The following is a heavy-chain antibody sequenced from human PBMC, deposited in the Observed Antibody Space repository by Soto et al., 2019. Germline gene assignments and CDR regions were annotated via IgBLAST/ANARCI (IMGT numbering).Heavy chain of an antibody. J-gene: IGHJ6*02. Sequence: QVQLQQWGAGLLKPSETLSLTCAVYGGSFSGYYWSWIRQPPGKGLEWIGEINHSGSTNYNPSLKSRVTISVDTSKNQFSLKLSSVTAADTAVYYCARVPGLRFLEWLDYYGMDVWGQGTTVTVSS. CDR2: INHSGST. D-gene: IGHD3-3*01. CDR3: ARVPGLRFLEWLDYYGMDV. CDR1: GGSFSGYY. V-gene: IGHV4-34*01.